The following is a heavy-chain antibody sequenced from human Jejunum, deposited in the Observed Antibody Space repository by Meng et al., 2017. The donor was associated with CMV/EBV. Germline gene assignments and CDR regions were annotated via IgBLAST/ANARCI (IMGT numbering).Heavy chain of an antibody. V-gene: IGHV3-21*01. Sequence: SGFSFSSYSMKWVRQAPGRGLEWVSTISGSTSYIRYADSVKGRFTISRDNAKNSLYLQMNSLRVEDTAVYYCARGLPNYYEYGMDVWGQGTTVTVSS. J-gene: IGHJ6*02. CDR2: ISGSTSYI. CDR1: GFSFSSYS. CDR3: ARGLPNYYEYGMDV.